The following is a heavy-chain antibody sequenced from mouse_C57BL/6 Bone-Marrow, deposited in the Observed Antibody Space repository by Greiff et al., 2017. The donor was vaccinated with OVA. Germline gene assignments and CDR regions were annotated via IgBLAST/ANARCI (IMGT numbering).Heavy chain of an antibody. J-gene: IGHJ4*01. V-gene: IGHV1-81*01. D-gene: IGHD5-5*01. CDR3: ERENSYYLLRRCMDY. CDR1: GYTFTSYG. Sequence: VQLQQSGAELARPGASVKLSCKASGYTFTSYGISWVKQRTGQGLEWIGEIYPKSGNTYYNEKFKGKTTLTADKSSSTAYMDLRSLKSEDSAVYSCERENSYYLLRRCMDYWGQGTSVTVSS. CDR2: IYPKSGNT.